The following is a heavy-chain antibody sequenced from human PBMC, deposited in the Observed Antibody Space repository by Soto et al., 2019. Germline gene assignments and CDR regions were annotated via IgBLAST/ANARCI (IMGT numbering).Heavy chain of an antibody. CDR1: GFTFSTYT. D-gene: IGHD2-2*01. CDR2: INGGGGSP. V-gene: IGHV3-23*01. CDR3: AKARCSTSNCYVHDY. J-gene: IGHJ4*02. Sequence: GGSLRLSCAASGFTFSTYTMSLVRRAPGKGLEWVSTINGGGGSPSYADSVQGRFTISRDNPKNTLYLQLNSLTVDDTATYYCAKARCSTSNCYVHDYWGQGAPVTVSS.